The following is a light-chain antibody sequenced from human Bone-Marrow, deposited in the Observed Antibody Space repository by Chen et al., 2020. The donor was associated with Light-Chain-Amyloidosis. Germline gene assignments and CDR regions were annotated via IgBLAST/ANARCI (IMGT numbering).Light chain of an antibody. CDR1: SGDVGTYNY. Sequence: QSALPQPASGSGSPGQSITISCTGTSGDVGTYNYVSWYQQHPGKAPTFMIYAVSNRPSGVSNRFSGSKSGNTASLTISGLQAEDEADYYCSSFTSSSSYVFGPGTKVTVL. CDR3: SSFTSSSSYV. CDR2: AVS. J-gene: IGLJ1*01. V-gene: IGLV2-14*01.